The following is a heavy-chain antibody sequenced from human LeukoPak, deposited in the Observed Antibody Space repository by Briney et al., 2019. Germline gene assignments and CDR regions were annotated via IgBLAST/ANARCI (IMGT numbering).Heavy chain of an antibody. V-gene: IGHV3-48*01. Sequence: GGSLRLSCAASGFTLSNYSMNWVRQAPGKGLEWVSYISRSSSIIYYADSVKGRFTISRDNAKSSLYLQMNSLRAEDTAVYYCAELGITMIGGVWGKGTTVTISS. J-gene: IGHJ6*04. CDR3: AELGITMIGGV. CDR1: GFTLSNYS. CDR2: ISRSSSII. D-gene: IGHD3-10*02.